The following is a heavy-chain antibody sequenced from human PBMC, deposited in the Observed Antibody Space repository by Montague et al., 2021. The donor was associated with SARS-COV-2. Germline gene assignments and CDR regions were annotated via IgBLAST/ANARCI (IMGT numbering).Heavy chain of an antibody. Sequence: SETLSLTCTVSGGSISSNFWSWIRQPPGKGLEWIGYIYYSGSTNYNPSLKSRVTISVDTSKKQFSLQLSSVTAADTAVYYCGRTRGYDPLFDFWGQGTLVTVSS. CDR1: GGSISSNF. CDR3: GRTRGYDPLFDF. J-gene: IGHJ4*02. CDR2: IYYSGST. V-gene: IGHV4-59*01. D-gene: IGHD5-12*01.